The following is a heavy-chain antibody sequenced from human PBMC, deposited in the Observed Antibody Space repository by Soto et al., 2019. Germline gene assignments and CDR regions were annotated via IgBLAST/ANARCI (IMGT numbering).Heavy chain of an antibody. D-gene: IGHD3-3*01. Sequence: SETLSLTCTVSGGSISTYYWSWIRQPPGKGLEWIGYIYYSGSTNYNPSLKSRVTISVDTSKNQFSMKLSSVTAADTAVYYCARGGWRHIDYWGQGTLVTVS. CDR1: GGSISTYY. J-gene: IGHJ4*02. CDR2: IYYSGST. CDR3: ARGGWRHIDY. V-gene: IGHV4-59*08.